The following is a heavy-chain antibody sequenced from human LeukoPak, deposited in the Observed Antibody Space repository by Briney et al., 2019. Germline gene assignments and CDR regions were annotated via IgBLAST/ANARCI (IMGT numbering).Heavy chain of an antibody. CDR1: GFTFSSYG. V-gene: IGHV3-30*02. J-gene: IGHJ4*02. Sequence: GGSLRLSFVASGFTFSSYGMHWVRQAPGKGLEWVAFIRYDGSHKYYADSVKGRFTISRDNSKNTLYLQINGLRTEDTAVYYCAKDMNIDATDAPHLHDYWGQGTLVTVSS. D-gene: IGHD1-1*01. CDR3: AKDMNIDATDAPHLHDY. CDR2: IRYDGSHK.